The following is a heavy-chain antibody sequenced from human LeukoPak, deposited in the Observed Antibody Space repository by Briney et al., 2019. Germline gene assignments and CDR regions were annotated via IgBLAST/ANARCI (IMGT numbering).Heavy chain of an antibody. V-gene: IGHV4-34*01. J-gene: IGHJ4*02. Sequence: PSEPLSLLCAVYGGSFCGYYWSCPRHPPGKGVEWIGEITYNGSTNYNPYPKSQVTISVDASKNQISLNLSSVTAADTAVYDYARQRRTKDSSSWYSIGFDYWGQGTLVTVSS. D-gene: IGHD6-13*01. CDR1: GGSFCGYY. CDR2: ITYNGST. CDR3: ARQRRTKDSSSWYSIGFDY.